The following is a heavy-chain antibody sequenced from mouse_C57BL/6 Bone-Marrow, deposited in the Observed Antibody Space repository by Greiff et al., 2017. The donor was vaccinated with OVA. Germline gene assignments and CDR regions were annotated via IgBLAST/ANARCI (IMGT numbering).Heavy chain of an antibody. CDR2: INYDGSST. V-gene: IGHV5-16*01. CDR3: ARDSTGRAMDY. J-gene: IGHJ4*01. D-gene: IGHD4-1*02. CDR1: GFTFSDYY. Sequence: EVKLVESEGGLVQPGRSMKLSCTASGFTFSDYYMAWVRQVPEKGLEWVANINYDGSSTYYLDSLKSRFIISRDNAKNILYLQMSSLKSEDTATYYCARDSTGRAMDYWGQGTSVTVSS.